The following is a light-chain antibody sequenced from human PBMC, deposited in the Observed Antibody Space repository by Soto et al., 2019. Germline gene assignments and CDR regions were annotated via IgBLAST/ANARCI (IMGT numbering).Light chain of an antibody. CDR3: QQANSFPRT. V-gene: IGKV1-39*01. Sequence: DIQMTQSPSSLSASVGDRVTITCRASQSISTYLHWYRQKPGKAPKLLIFAASSLQSGVPSRFSGSGSGTDFTLTISSLQPEDFATYYCQQANSFPRTFGQGTRLEI. J-gene: IGKJ5*01. CDR1: QSISTY. CDR2: AAS.